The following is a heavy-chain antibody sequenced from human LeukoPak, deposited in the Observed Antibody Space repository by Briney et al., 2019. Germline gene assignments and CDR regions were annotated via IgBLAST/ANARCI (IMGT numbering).Heavy chain of an antibody. D-gene: IGHD4-23*01. Sequence: TGGSLRLSCAASGFTFNLYGTSWVRQAPGKGLEWVSVISAIGDIYYADSVKGRFTISRDNSKNMLYLQMNSLRAEDTAVYFCARDLRGNRDCWGQGTLVTVSS. CDR1: GFTFNLYG. V-gene: IGHV3-23*01. CDR2: ISAIGDI. CDR3: ARDLRGNRDC. J-gene: IGHJ4*02.